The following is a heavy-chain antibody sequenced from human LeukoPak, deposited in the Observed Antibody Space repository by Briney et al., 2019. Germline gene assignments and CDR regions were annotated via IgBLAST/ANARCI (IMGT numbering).Heavy chain of an antibody. CDR3: ARGYCSSTSCYPLDY. V-gene: IGHV3-9*01. J-gene: IGHJ4*02. CDR2: ISWNSGSI. Sequence: GESLRLSCAASGFTFDDYAMHWVRQAPGKGLEWVSGISWNSGSIGYADSVKGRFTISRDNAKNSLYLQMNSLRAEDTALYYCARGYCSSTSCYPLDYWGQGTLVTVSS. CDR1: GFTFDDYA. D-gene: IGHD2-2*01.